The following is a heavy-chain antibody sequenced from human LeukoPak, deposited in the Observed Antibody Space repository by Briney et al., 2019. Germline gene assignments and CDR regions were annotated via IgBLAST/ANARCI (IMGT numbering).Heavy chain of an antibody. CDR1: GGSISNSSYY. CDR3: ARGRPRNLGRGYYFDY. CDR2: IYYSGST. V-gene: IGHV4-39*01. J-gene: IGHJ4*02. D-gene: IGHD2-15*01. Sequence: SETLSLTCTVSGGSISNSSYYWGWIRQPPGKGLEWIGNIYYSGSTYYNPSLKSRVTISVDTSKNQFSLKLSSVTAADTAVYYCARGRPRNLGRGYYFDYWGQGTLVTVSS.